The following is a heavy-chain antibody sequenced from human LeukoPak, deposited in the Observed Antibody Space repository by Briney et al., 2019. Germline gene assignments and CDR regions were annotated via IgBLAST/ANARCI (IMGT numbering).Heavy chain of an antibody. Sequence: GGSLRLSCAASGFTFSDYYMSWIRQAPGKGLEWVAVISYDGSNKYYADSVKGRFTISRDNSKNTLYLQMNSLRAEDTAVYYCARDFYNSRGQLGVVPDYWGQGTLVTVSS. CDR1: GFTFSDYY. CDR2: ISYDGSNK. D-gene: IGHD3-3*01. J-gene: IGHJ4*02. V-gene: IGHV3-30*03. CDR3: ARDFYNSRGQLGVVPDY.